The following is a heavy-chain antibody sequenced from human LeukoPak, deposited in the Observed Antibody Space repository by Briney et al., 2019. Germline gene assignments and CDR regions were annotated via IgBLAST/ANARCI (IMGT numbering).Heavy chain of an antibody. D-gene: IGHD3-22*01. V-gene: IGHV3-74*01. J-gene: IGHJ4*02. CDR1: GFTFSSYW. CDR2: VNSDGSST. CDR3: ARVGLWSSGYYYSFDS. Sequence: GGSLRLSCAASGFTFSSYWMHWVRQSPGKGLVWFSRVNSDGSSTGYADSVKGRFTISRDNAKNTLYLQMNSLTADDTAVYYCARVGLWSSGYYYSFDSWGQGTLVTVSS.